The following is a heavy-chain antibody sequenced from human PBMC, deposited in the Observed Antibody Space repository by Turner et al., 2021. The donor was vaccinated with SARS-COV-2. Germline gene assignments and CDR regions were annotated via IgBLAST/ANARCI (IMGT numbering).Heavy chain of an antibody. CDR2: MNPNSGHT. V-gene: IGHV1-8*03. CDR3: AGRDSNGYVGAFDM. Sequence: QVQLVQSGAEVKAPGASVTVSCKASVYTFTTYDINWVRQAAGQGLEWMGWMNPNSGHTAYAQKFQGRVTITRKTSISTVYMELSSLRSDDTAVYYGAGRDSNGYVGAFDMWGQGTMVTVSS. CDR1: VYTFTTYD. D-gene: IGHD4-4*01. J-gene: IGHJ3*02.